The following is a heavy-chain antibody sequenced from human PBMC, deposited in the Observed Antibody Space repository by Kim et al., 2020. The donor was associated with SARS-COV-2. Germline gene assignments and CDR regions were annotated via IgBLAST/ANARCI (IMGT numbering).Heavy chain of an antibody. J-gene: IGHJ2*01. V-gene: IGHV3-23*01. CDR2: ISDSGRST. D-gene: IGHD6-13*01. Sequence: GGSLRLSCAASGFTFSSYAMNWVRQAPGKGLEWVSSISDSGRSTFYADSVKGRFTISRDNSKSTVYLQMNSLRAEDTAVYYCAKVGSSRSAWYFDLWGRGTLVTVSS. CDR1: GFTFSSYA. CDR3: AKVGSSRSAWYFDL.